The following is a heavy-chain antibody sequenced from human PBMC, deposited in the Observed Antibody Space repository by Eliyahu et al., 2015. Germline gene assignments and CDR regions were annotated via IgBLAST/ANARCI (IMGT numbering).Heavy chain of an antibody. Sequence: QVVLVESGGGVVQPGRPLRLSCVASGFPXSSYPXHWIRQAPGKGLEWVAVISYDGTKQXYADSVKGRFTVSRDNSKKTLFLQISSLRAEDTAMYYCARNPGDYAYDYWGLGTLVTVSS. CDR2: ISYDGTKQ. CDR1: GFPXSSYP. J-gene: IGHJ4*02. CDR3: ARNPGDYAYDY. V-gene: IGHV3-33*01. D-gene: IGHD4-17*01.